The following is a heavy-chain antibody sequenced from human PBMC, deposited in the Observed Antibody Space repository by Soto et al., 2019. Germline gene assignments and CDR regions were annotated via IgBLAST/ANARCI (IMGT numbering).Heavy chain of an antibody. CDR2: INAGNGNT. CDR3: ARGDYYAIRDY. D-gene: IGHD2-8*01. V-gene: IGHV1-3*01. Sequence: QVQLVQSGAEVKKPGASVKVSCKASGYTFTSYAMHWVRQAPGQRLEWMGWINAGNGNTKYSQKFQGRVTITRDTSASTAYREVSSLRSEDTAVYYCARGDYYAIRDYWGQGTLVTVSS. J-gene: IGHJ4*02. CDR1: GYTFTSYA.